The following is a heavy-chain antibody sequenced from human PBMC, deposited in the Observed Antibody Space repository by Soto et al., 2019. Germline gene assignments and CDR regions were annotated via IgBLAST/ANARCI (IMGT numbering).Heavy chain of an antibody. V-gene: IGHV4-31*03. CDR3: ARDYGGNSAYYYYGMDV. CDR1: GGSISSCGYY. Sequence: SETLSLTCTVSGGSISSCGYYWSWIRQHPGKGLEWIGYIYYSGSTYYNPSLKSRVTISVDTSKNQFSLKLSSVTAADTAVYYCARDYGGNSAYYYYGMDVWGQGTTVTVSS. CDR2: IYYSGST. D-gene: IGHD4-17*01. J-gene: IGHJ6*02.